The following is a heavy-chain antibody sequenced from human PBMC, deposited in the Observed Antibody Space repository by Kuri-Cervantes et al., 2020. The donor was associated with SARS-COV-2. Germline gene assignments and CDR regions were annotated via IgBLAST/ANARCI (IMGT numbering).Heavy chain of an antibody. CDR1: GGSFNNYY. Sequence: SETLSLTCAVYGGSFNNYYWSWVRQPPGKGLEWIGEINHSGRSNYNPSLKSRVTISVDTSKNQFSLKLRSVTAADTALYYCARGHILGSYYYMDVWGKGTTVTVSS. D-gene: IGHD2-21*01. J-gene: IGHJ6*03. V-gene: IGHV4-34*01. CDR2: INHSGRS. CDR3: ARGHILGSYYYMDV.